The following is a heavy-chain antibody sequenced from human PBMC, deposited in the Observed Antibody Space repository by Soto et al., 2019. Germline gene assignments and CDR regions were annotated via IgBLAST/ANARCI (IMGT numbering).Heavy chain of an antibody. Sequence: EVQMVESGGGLVQPGGSLRLSCAASGFTFSSYSMNWVRQAPGKGLEGLSYINAWSSTTYYADSVKGRFTISRDNAKNSLYLQMTSLRDEDTAVYYGARDALEEATDYWGQGTLVTVSS. V-gene: IGHV3-48*02. J-gene: IGHJ4*02. D-gene: IGHD3-3*01. CDR1: GFTFSSYS. CDR3: ARDALEEATDY. CDR2: INAWSSTT.